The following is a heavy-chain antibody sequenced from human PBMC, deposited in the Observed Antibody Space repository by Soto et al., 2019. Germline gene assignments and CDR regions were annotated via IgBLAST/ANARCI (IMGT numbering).Heavy chain of an antibody. CDR1: VYTFTNSD. V-gene: IGHV1-2*02. D-gene: IGHD6-19*01. CDR3: AKASIAVAGVIVSWFDP. CDR2: INPNSGGT. J-gene: IGHJ5*02. Sequence: GASVKVSCKASVYTFTNSDMHWVRQAPGQGLEWMGWINPNSGGTNYAQKFQGRVTMTRDTSISTAYMELSRLRSDDTAVYYCAKASIAVAGVIVSWFDPWGQGTLVTVSS.